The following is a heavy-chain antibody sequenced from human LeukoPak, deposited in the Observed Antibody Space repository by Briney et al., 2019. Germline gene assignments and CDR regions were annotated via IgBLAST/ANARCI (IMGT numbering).Heavy chain of an antibody. CDR2: ISSSSSYI. Sequence: GGSLRLPCAASGFTFSSYSMNWVRQAPGKGLEWVSSISSSSSYIYYADSVKGRFTISRDNAKNSLYLQMNSLRAEDTAVYYCARWYYYGSGSYPRWNWLDPWGQGTLVTVSS. CDR3: ARWYYYGSGSYPRWNWLDP. D-gene: IGHD3-10*01. J-gene: IGHJ5*02. V-gene: IGHV3-21*01. CDR1: GFTFSSYS.